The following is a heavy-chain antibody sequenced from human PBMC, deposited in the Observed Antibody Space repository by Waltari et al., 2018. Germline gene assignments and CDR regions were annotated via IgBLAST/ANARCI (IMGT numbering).Heavy chain of an antibody. Sequence: ELQLEESGGGLVQPGGSVRLSCGASGFTISGNGIAWVRQSHRRGLRCVAAIKEDGTKRSDVAAVEVRFTISRDNAKNSLHLQMNSLRPEDTALYFCVRIASHSGDYWGQGTLVTVSS. J-gene: IGHJ4*02. CDR3: VRIASHSGDY. CDR2: IKEDGTKR. CDR1: GFTISGNG. V-gene: IGHV3-7*04. D-gene: IGHD6-25*01.